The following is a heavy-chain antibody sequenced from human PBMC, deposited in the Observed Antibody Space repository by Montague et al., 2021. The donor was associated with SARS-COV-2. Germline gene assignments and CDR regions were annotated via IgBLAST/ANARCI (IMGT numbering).Heavy chain of an antibody. CDR1: GFIFTNYG. Sequence: SLRLSCAASGFIFTNYGMNWVRRAPGRGLESVAGISGFGGGTYYSDSVKGRFTISRATSNSTLFQQMDGLRAEDTAIYYCAKSFSGTRNWFDIWGQGTLVTVSS. CDR2: ISGFGGGT. V-gene: IGHV3-23*01. D-gene: IGHD1-14*01. CDR3: AKSFSGTRNWFDI. J-gene: IGHJ5*02.